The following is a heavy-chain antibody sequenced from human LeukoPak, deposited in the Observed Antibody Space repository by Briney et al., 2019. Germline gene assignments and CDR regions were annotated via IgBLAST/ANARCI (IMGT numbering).Heavy chain of an antibody. J-gene: IGHJ4*02. Sequence: SETLSLTCTVSGGSISSYYWSWIRQPPGKGLEWIGYIYYSGSTNYNPSLKSRVTISVDTSKNQFSLKLSSVTAADTAVYYCARGGRYSYGYALDYWGQGTLVTVSS. V-gene: IGHV4-59*01. CDR3: ARGGRYSYGYALDY. CDR1: GGSISSYY. D-gene: IGHD5-18*01. CDR2: IYYSGST.